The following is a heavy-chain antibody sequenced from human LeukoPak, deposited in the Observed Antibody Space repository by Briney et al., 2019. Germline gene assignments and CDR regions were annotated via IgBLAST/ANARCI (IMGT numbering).Heavy chain of an antibody. CDR3: ARLNRGIAVAGVSHRGWFDP. J-gene: IGHJ5*02. CDR1: GGTFSSYA. CDR2: IIPIFDTA. D-gene: IGHD6-19*01. V-gene: IGHV1-69*13. Sequence: GASVKVSFKASGGTFSSYAITWVRQAPGQGLEWMGGIIPIFDTANYAQKFQGRVTITADESTSTAYMELSSLRSEDTAVYYCARLNRGIAVAGVSHRGWFDPWGQGTLVTVSS.